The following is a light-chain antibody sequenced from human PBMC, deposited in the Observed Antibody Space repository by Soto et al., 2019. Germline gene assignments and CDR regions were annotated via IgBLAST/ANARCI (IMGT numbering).Light chain of an antibody. J-gene: IGKJ5*01. Sequence: EIVLTQSPATLSLSPGERATLSCRASQSVSSYLAWYQQKPGQALRLLIYDASNRATGIPARFSGSGSGTDFTLTLSSLEPEDFAVYYCQQRSNWPGFGQGTRLEIK. CDR3: QQRSNWPG. V-gene: IGKV3-11*01. CDR1: QSVSSY. CDR2: DAS.